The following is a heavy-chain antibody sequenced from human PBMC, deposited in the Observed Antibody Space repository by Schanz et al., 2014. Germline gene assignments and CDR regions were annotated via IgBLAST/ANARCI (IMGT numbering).Heavy chain of an antibody. D-gene: IGHD6-13*01. CDR3: ATASSPVREAGAGSSFHL. CDR2: IKSKTDGETT. Sequence: EVQLVESGGGLVKPGGSLRLSCAASTSIFNHAWMSWVRQAPGKGLEWLGRIKSKTDGETTDYAAPVKGRFSISRDDSQSSLYLQMNSLKIEDTAVYYGATASSPVREAGAGSSFHLWGQGTLVTVSP. J-gene: IGHJ5*02. CDR1: TSIFNHAW. V-gene: IGHV3-15*01.